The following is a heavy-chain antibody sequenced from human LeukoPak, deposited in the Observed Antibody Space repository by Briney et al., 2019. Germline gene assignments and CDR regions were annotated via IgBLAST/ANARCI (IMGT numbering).Heavy chain of an antibody. J-gene: IGHJ4*02. CDR2: IYHSGST. D-gene: IGHD5-18*01. CDR3: ARPTYNYGTDY. CDR1: GYSISSGYY. V-gene: IGHV4-38-2*02. Sequence: SETLSLTCTVSGYSISSGYYWGWIRQPPGKGLEWIGSIYHSGSTYYNPSLKSRVTISVDTSKNQFSLKLSSVTAADTTVYYCARPTYNYGTDYWGQGTLVTVSS.